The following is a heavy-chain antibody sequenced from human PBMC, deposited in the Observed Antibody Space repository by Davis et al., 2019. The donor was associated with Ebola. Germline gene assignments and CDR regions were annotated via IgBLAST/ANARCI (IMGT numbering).Heavy chain of an antibody. D-gene: IGHD4-23*01. CDR3: AREGGGNFDY. J-gene: IGHJ4*02. V-gene: IGHV4-34*01. CDR2: INHSGST. Sequence: SETLSLTCAVYGGSSSGYYWSWIRQPPGKGLEWIGEINHSGSTNYNPSLKSRVTISVDTSKNQLSLKLSSVTAADTAVYYCAREGGGNFDYWGQGTLVTVSS. CDR1: GGSSSGYY.